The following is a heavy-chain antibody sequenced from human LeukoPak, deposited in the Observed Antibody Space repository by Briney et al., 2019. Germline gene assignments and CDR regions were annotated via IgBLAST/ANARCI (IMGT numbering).Heavy chain of an antibody. D-gene: IGHD3-10*01. CDR3: ARTTYYYGSGSYHYYYYYGMDV. CDR2: TNSDGSST. J-gene: IGHJ6*02. Sequence: GGSLRLSCAASRFTFSSYWMHWVRQAPGKGLVWVSHTNSDGSSTSYADSVKGRFTISRDNAKNTLYLQVNSLRPEDTAVYYCARTTYYYGSGSYHYYYYYGMDVWGQGTTVTVSS. CDR1: RFTFSSYW. V-gene: IGHV3-74*01.